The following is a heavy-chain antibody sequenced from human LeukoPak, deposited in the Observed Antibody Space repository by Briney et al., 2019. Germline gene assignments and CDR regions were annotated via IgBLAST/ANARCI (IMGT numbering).Heavy chain of an antibody. Sequence: GSSVKVSCKASGGTFSSYAISWVRQAPGQGPEWMGGIIPIFGTANYAQKFQGRVTITTDESTSTAYMELSSLRSEDTAVYYCARGRSGSYLGGFDYWGQGTLVTVSS. D-gene: IGHD1-26*01. V-gene: IGHV1-69*05. CDR2: IIPIFGTA. J-gene: IGHJ4*02. CDR3: ARGRSGSYLGGFDY. CDR1: GGTFSSYA.